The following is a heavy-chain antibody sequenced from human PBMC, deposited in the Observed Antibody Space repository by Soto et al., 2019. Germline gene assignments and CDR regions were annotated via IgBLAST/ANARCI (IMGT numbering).Heavy chain of an antibody. V-gene: IGHV3-23*01. D-gene: IGHD3-9*01. CDR3: AKESVPYDILTGYSYGMDV. CDR2: ISGSGGST. J-gene: IGHJ6*02. CDR1: GFTFSSYA. Sequence: GGSLRLSCAASGFTFSSYAMSWVRQAPGKGLEWVSAISGSGGSTYYADSVKGRFTISRDNSKNTLYLQMNSLRAEDTAVYYCAKESVPYDILTGYSYGMDVWGQGTKVTVSS.